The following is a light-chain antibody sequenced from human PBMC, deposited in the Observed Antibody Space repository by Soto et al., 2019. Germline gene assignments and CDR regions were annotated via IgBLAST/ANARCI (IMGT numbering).Light chain of an antibody. CDR1: QSVSRNY. CDR3: QQYGSSPPIT. J-gene: IGKJ5*01. CDR2: GAS. V-gene: IGKV3-20*01. Sequence: EIVLTQSPGTLSLSPGERATLSCRASQSVSRNYLAWYQQKPGQAPRVLIYGASSRFTGIPDRFSGSGSGTDFTLTISRLEPEDFAVYYCQQYGSSPPITFGQGTRLEIK.